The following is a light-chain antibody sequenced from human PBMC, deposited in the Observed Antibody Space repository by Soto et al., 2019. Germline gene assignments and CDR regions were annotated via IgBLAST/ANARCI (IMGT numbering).Light chain of an antibody. V-gene: IGLV2-11*01. CDR1: SSDVGSYDY. CDR3: AAWDDSLSGGV. J-gene: IGLJ1*01. CDR2: NVN. Sequence: QSVLIQPPSVSGSPGQSVTISCTGTSSDVGSYDYVSWYQQHPGTVPKPMIYNVNTQPSGVPDRFSGSKSGTSASLAIIGLRSEDEADYYCAAWDDSLSGGVFGTGTKVTVL.